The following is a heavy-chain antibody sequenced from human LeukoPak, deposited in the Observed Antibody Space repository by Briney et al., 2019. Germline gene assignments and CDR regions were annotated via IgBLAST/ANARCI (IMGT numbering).Heavy chain of an antibody. J-gene: IGHJ4*02. CDR3: ARDRGYYGGNSYFDH. CDR1: GYTFTNYG. D-gene: IGHD4-23*01. V-gene: IGHV1-18*01. Sequence: ASVKDTCKASGYTFTNYGITWVRQAPGQGLEWMGWISAYNGDTNYAVNLQGRVTMTTDTSTNTAYMELRSLRSDDTAVYYCARDRGYYGGNSYFDHWGQGNLVTVSS. CDR2: ISAYNGDT.